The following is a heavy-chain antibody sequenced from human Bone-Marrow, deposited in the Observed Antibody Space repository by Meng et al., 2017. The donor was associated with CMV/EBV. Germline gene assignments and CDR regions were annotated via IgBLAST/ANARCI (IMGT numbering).Heavy chain of an antibody. Sequence: FNNEAIHWVRQTPGKGLEWLTVTSSDGKIKYYTDSVKGRSTISRDNSKNTVFLQVNSLRPEDTAVYYCARGNSGDWTSRRYWYFDLWGRGTLVTVSS. V-gene: IGHV3-30*04. CDR2: TSSDGKIK. J-gene: IGHJ2*01. CDR1: FNNEA. CDR3: ARGNSGDWTSRRYWYFDL. D-gene: IGHD1-1*01.